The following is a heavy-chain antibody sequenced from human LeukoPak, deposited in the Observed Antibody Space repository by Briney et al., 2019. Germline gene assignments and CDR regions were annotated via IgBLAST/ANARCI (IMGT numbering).Heavy chain of an antibody. CDR3: AKGGYCSSTNCYYYYGMDV. D-gene: IGHD2-2*01. V-gene: IGHV3-30*18. J-gene: IGHJ6*02. CDR2: ISYDGSNN. CDR1: GFTFSSYA. Sequence: QPGGSLRLSCAASGFTFSSYAMHWVRQAPGKGLEWVAVISYDGSNNYYADSVKGRFTISRDNSKDTLYLQMNSLRAEDTAVYYCAKGGYCSSTNCYYYYGMDVWGQGTTVIVSS.